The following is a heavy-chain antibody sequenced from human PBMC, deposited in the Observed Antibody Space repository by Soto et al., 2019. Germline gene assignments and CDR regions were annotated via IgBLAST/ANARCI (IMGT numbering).Heavy chain of an antibody. CDR2: INPNSGGT. CDR1: GYTFTGYY. CDR3: ARVYRRRQPTNWFDP. J-gene: IGHJ5*02. V-gene: IGHV1-2*02. D-gene: IGHD2-8*01. Sequence: ASVKVSCKASGYTFTGYYMHWVRQAPGQGLEWMGWINPNSGGTNYAQKFQGRVTMTRDTSISTAYMELSRLRSDDTAVYYRARVYRRRQPTNWFDPCGQGTLRTVSS.